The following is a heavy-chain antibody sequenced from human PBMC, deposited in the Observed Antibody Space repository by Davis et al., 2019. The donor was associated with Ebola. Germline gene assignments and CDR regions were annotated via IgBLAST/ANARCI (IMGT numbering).Heavy chain of an antibody. Sequence: GSLRLSCAVYGGSFSGYYWSWIRQPPGKGLEWIGEINHSGSTNYNPSLKSRVTISIDTSKKQFSLKVSSVTAADTAVYFCTRSVTSTAWFDSWGQGTPVTVSS. CDR3: TRSVTSTAWFDS. CDR1: GGSFSGYY. D-gene: IGHD5/OR15-5a*01. CDR2: INHSGST. V-gene: IGHV4-34*01. J-gene: IGHJ5*01.